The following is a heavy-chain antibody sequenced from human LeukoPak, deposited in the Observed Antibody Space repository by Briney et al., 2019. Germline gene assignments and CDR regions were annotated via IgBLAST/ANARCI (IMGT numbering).Heavy chain of an antibody. CDR3: ARRDKSGSYRSYYFDY. CDR1: GGSISSYY. CDR2: IYYSGST. Sequence: SETLSLTCTVSGGSISSYYWSWIRQPPGKGLEWIGYIYYSGSTNYNPSLKSRVTISVDTSKNQFSLKLSSVTAADTAVYYCARRDKSGSYRSYYFDYWGQGTLVTVSS. J-gene: IGHJ4*02. V-gene: IGHV4-59*01. D-gene: IGHD1-26*01.